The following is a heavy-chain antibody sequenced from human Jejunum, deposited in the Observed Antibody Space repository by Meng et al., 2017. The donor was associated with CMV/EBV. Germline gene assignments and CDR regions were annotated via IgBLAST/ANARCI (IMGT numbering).Heavy chain of an antibody. Sequence: GGSITSSTLYWGWIRQPPGKGLEWLGNIHYSGITDYNPSLTGRVTVSVDTANNQFSLRLRSVTAADTAVYYCARKYEGVTSAFEIWGQGTMVTVSS. D-gene: IGHD3-10*01. V-gene: IGHV4-39*07. CDR1: GGSITSSTLY. J-gene: IGHJ3*02. CDR3: ARKYEGVTSAFEI. CDR2: IHYSGIT.